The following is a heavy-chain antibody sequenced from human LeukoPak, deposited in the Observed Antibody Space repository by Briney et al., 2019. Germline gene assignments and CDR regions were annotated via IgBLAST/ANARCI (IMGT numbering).Heavy chain of an antibody. V-gene: IGHV3-7*01. CDR1: GFSFSSFW. CDR3: AREQCSGNSCYYY. CDR2: INQDGSEK. Sequence: PGGSLRLSCAASGFSFSSFWMSWVRQAPGKGLEWVANINQDGSEKNYVDPVKGRFTISRDGAKNSLYLQMNSLRAEDAAVYYCAREQCSGNSCYYYWGQGTLVTVSS. D-gene: IGHD2-15*01. J-gene: IGHJ4*02.